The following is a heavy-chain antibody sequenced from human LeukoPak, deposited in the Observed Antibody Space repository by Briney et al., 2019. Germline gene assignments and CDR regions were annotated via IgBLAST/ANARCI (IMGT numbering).Heavy chain of an antibody. D-gene: IGHD6-13*01. V-gene: IGHV3-11*03. Sequence: GGSLRLSCAASGFSFSDYYMSWIRQAPGKGLGWVSYISGSSSYTDYADSVKGRFTISRDNAKNSLYLQMNSLRVEDTAVYYCARTLVAAPGSKGGPWGQGTLVTVSS. CDR3: ARTLVAAPGSKGGP. CDR2: ISGSSSYT. CDR1: GFSFSDYY. J-gene: IGHJ5*02.